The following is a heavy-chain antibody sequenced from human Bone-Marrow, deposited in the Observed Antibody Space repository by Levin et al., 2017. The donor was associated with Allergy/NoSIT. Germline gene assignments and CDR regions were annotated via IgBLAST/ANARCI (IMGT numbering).Heavy chain of an antibody. CDR1: GFVFSNFA. V-gene: IGHV3-23*01. D-gene: IGHD3-3*01. J-gene: IGHJ4*02. CDR2: ITGSGSTT. CDR3: AKEEDCTTATTFSVALDY. Sequence: PGGSLRLSCKASGFVFSNFAMNWVRQVPGKGLEWVAQITGSGSTTFYADSVKGRFTISRDNSKSTLFLQSNNLRVEDTAVYYCAKEEDCTTATTFSVALDYWGQGALVTVSS.